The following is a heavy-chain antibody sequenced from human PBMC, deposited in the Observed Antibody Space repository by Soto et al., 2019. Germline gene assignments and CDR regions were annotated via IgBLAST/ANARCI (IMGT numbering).Heavy chain of an antibody. CDR1: GYTFTSYD. CDR2: MNPNSGNT. J-gene: IGHJ5*02. CDR3: AASLWFGESLVPWFDP. D-gene: IGHD3-10*01. Sequence: ASVKVSCKASGYTFTSYDINWVRQATGQGLEWMGWMNPNSGNTGYAQKFQGRVTMTRNTSISTAYMELSSLRSEDTAVYYCAASLWFGESLVPWFDPWGQGTLVTVSS. V-gene: IGHV1-8*01.